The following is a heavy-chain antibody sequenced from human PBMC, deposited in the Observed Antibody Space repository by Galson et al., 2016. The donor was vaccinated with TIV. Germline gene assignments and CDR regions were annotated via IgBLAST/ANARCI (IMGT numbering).Heavy chain of an antibody. CDR3: ARVYPCFWGCAQYYYHGVDI. CDR2: VYYSGRT. V-gene: IGHV4-59*01. Sequence: ETLSLTCSVSDGSITSYYWTWIRQPPGKGLEWIGNVYYSGRTDYNPSLKSRVTVAVDISKNQFSLKLSSVTAADTAVYTCARVYPCFWGCAQYYYHGVDIWGQGTTVTVSS. CDR1: DGSITSYY. J-gene: IGHJ6*02. D-gene: IGHD7-27*01.